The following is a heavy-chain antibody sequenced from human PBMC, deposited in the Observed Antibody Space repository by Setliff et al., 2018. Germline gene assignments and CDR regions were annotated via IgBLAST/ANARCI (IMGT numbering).Heavy chain of an antibody. CDR1: GGTFSSYA. Sequence: SVKVSCKASGGTFSSYAISWVRQAPGQGLEWMGGIIPILGIANYARKFQGRVTITADKSTSTAYMELSSLRSEDTAVYYCARNGDSSGYSYDAFDIWGQGTMVTVSS. J-gene: IGHJ3*02. V-gene: IGHV1-69*10. CDR2: IIPILGIA. CDR3: ARNGDSSGYSYDAFDI. D-gene: IGHD3-22*01.